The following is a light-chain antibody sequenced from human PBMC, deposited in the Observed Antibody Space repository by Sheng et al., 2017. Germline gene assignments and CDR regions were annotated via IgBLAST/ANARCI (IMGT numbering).Light chain of an antibody. J-gene: IGKJ1*01. CDR3: QQYNIYPLT. V-gene: IGKV1-5*03. Sequence: DIQMTQSPSTLSASVGDRVTITCRASQGISSWLAWYQQKPGKAPKLLIYKASNLESGVPSRLSGSGSGTEFTLTINSLQPDDSATYYCQQYNIYPLTFGQGTKVEI. CDR1: QGISSW. CDR2: KAS.